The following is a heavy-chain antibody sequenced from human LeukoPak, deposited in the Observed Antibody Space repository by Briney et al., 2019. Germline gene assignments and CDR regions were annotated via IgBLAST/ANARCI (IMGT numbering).Heavy chain of an antibody. V-gene: IGHV1-46*01. CDR3: ARSYGSGSYYNPAGYYYYMDV. D-gene: IGHD3-10*01. CDR2: INPSGGST. Sequence: ASVKVSCKASGYTFTSYYMHWVRQAPGQGLEWMGIINPSGGSTSYAQKFQGRVTMTRDMFTSTVYMELSSLRSEDTAVYYCARSYGSGSYYNPAGYYYYMDVWGKGTTVTVSS. CDR1: GYTFTSYY. J-gene: IGHJ6*03.